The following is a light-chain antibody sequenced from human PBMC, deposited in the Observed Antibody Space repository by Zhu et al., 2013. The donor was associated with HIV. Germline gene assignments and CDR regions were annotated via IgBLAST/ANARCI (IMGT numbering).Light chain of an antibody. CDR3: QTWDTRSFYV. CDR1: SSNIGTNY. Sequence: QSVLTQPPSASGTPGQRVTISCSGSSSNIGTNYVYWYQQLPGTAPKLLIYGNDRRPSGVPDRFSGSKSGTSASLAISGLRSEDEADYYCQTWDTRSFYVFGSGTKVTV. V-gene: IGLV1-47*01. J-gene: IGLJ1*01. CDR2: GND.